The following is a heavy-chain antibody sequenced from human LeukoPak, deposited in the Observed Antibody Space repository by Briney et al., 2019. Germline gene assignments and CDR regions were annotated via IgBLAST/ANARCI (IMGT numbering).Heavy chain of an antibody. CDR1: GYTFTSYG. CDR3: ARESDFWSGYYYLDY. V-gene: IGHV1-18*01. D-gene: IGHD3-3*01. J-gene: IGHJ4*02. Sequence: ASVKVSCTASGYTFTSYGISWVRQAPGQGLEWMGWISAYNGNTNYAQKLQGRVTMTTDTSTSTAYMELRSLRSDDTAVYYCARESDFWSGYYYLDYWGQGTLVTVSS. CDR2: ISAYNGNT.